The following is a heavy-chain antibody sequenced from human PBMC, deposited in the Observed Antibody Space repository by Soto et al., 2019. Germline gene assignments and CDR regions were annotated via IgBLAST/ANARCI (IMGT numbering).Heavy chain of an antibody. CDR1: GFTFSTYG. D-gene: IGHD3-3*01. V-gene: IGHV3-30*18. Sequence: QVQLVESGGGVVQPGRSLRLSCAASGFTFSTYGMHWVRQAPGKGLEWVAVISYDETNKYYADSVKGRFTISRDNSKNTLYLEMSSLRAEDTSIYYCAKRSGYYFDPWGQGTLVTVSS. CDR2: ISYDETNK. J-gene: IGHJ5*02. CDR3: AKRSGYYFDP.